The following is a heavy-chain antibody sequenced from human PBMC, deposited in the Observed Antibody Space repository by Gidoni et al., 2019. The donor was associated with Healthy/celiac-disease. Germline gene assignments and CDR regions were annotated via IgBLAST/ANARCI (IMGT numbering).Heavy chain of an antibody. CDR3: EGVAAGKRAYYYGMDV. CDR1: FSSYA. J-gene: IGHJ6*02. Sequence: FSSYAMSWVRQAPGKGLEWVSAISGSGGSTYYADSVKGRFTISRDNSKNTLYLQMNSLRAEDTAVYYCEGVAAGKRAYYYGMDVWGQGTTVTVSS. D-gene: IGHD6-13*01. CDR2: ISGSGGST. V-gene: IGHV3-23*01.